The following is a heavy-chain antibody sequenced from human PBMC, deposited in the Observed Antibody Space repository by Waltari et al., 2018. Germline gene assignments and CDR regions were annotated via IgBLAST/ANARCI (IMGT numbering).Heavy chain of an antibody. V-gene: IGHV1-69*09. Sequence: QEQLVQSAAEVKKPGSSVKVSCKTSRDTFSTYDSTWVRQAPGQGLEWMGRIIPLLDISNYAQQFQGRITITADRSTSTAYMELSSLESEDTALYYCARESRSTAGTDYWGQGTLVTVSS. CDR3: ARESRSTAGTDY. CDR1: RDTFSTYD. D-gene: IGHD2-2*01. J-gene: IGHJ4*02. CDR2: IIPLLDIS.